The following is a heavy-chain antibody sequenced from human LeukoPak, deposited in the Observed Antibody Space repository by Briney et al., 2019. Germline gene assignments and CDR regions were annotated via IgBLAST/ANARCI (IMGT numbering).Heavy chain of an antibody. CDR2: IYSAGGT. CDR3: ASQFYGGTHLPLAY. Sequence: GGSLRLSCAASGFTVSSNYMTWVRQAPGKGLEWVSLIYSAGGTYYADSVRGRFTISRDNSKNTLYLQMNSLRAEDTAVYYCASQFYGGTHLPLAYWGQGTLVTVSS. D-gene: IGHD4-23*01. V-gene: IGHV3-66*04. CDR1: GFTVSSNY. J-gene: IGHJ4*02.